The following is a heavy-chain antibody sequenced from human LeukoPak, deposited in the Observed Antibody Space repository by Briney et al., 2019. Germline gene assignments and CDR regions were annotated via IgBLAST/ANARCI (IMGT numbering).Heavy chain of an antibody. Sequence: SVKVSCKASGGTFSSYAISWVRQAPGQGLEWMGGIIPTFGTANYAQKFQGRVTITADKSTSTAYMELSSLRSEDTAVYYCARDIVVVPAAMNYYYGMDVWGKGTTVTVSS. CDR2: IIPTFGTA. CDR1: GGTFSSYA. J-gene: IGHJ6*04. V-gene: IGHV1-69*06. D-gene: IGHD2-2*01. CDR3: ARDIVVVPAAMNYYYGMDV.